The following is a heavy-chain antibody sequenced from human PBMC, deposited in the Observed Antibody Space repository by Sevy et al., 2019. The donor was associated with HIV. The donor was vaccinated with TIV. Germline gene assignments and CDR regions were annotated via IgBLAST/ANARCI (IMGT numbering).Heavy chain of an antibody. CDR3: ARDLESGEVAVDY. Sequence: GGSLRLSCAASGFTFSSYAMHWVRQAPGKGLEWVAVISYDGSNKYYADSVKGRFTISRDNSKNTLYLQMNSLRAEDTAVYYCARDLESGEVAVDYWGQGTLVTVSS. CDR2: ISYDGSNK. D-gene: IGHD3-3*01. CDR1: GFTFSSYA. V-gene: IGHV3-30-3*01. J-gene: IGHJ4*02.